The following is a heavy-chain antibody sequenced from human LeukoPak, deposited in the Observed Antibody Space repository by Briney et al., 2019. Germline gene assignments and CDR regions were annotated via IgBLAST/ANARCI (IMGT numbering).Heavy chain of an antibody. CDR1: GGSISSSSYY. V-gene: IGHV4-39*01. D-gene: IGHD2-2*01. CDR2: IYYSGST. J-gene: IGHJ4*02. CDR3: ARQGGCSSTSCYSPLFDY. Sequence: SETLSLTCTVSGGSISSSSYYWGWIRQSPGKGLEWIGSIYYSGSTYYNPSLKSRVTISVDTSKNQFSLKLSSVTAADTAVYYCARQGGCSSTSCYSPLFDYWGQGTLVTVSS.